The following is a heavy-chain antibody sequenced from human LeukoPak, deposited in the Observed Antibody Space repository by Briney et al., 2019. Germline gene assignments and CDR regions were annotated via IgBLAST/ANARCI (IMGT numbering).Heavy chain of an antibody. J-gene: IGHJ6*02. V-gene: IGHV3-53*01. CDR3: ARDQATMIRNGFDV. CDR1: GFTVSSNY. Sequence: GGSLRLSCAASGFTVSSNYMNWVRQAPGKGLEWVSVIYGGGKTYYADSVKGRFTLSRDNSKNMLFLQMNGLRVEDTAVYYCARDQATMIRNGFDVWGQGTTVTVSS. D-gene: IGHD3-10*01. CDR2: IYGGGKT.